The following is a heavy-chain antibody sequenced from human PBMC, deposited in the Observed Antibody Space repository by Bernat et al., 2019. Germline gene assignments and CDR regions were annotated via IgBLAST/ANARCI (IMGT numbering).Heavy chain of an antibody. D-gene: IGHD6-13*01. J-gene: IGHJ4*02. Sequence: QVQLQESGPGLVKPSETLSLTCTVSGGSISSDYWSWIRQPPGKGLEWIGYIYYSGSTNYNPSLKSRVTISIDTSKSQFSLKLRSVTAADTAVYYCASRIAAAGSGLDYWGQGTLVTVSS. CDR1: GGSISSDY. CDR2: IYYSGST. CDR3: ASRIAAAGSGLDY. V-gene: IGHV4-59*01.